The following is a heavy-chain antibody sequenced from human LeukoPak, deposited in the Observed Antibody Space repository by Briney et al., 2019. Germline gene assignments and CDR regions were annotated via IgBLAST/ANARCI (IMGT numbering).Heavy chain of an antibody. V-gene: IGHV3-48*01. CDR3: VTDWPVW. Sequence: GGSLRLSCAASGVTLITYGMHWVRQAPGKRLDWLSYIDNYGDKIHYADSVKGRFTISRDNDKNSLYLQMNSLRLEDTATYYCVTDWPVWWGQGMLVTVSS. CDR2: IDNYGDKI. J-gene: IGHJ4*02. CDR1: GVTLITYG. D-gene: IGHD3-16*01.